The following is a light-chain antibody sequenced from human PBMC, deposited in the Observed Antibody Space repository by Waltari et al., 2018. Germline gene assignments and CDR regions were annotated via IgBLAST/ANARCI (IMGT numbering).Light chain of an antibody. V-gene: IGKV1-5*01. J-gene: IGKJ3*01. CDR2: DAS. Sequence: DIQMTQSPSTLSASVGDRVTITCRASQSISSWLAWYQQKPGKAPKLLIYDASSLESGVPSRFSGSGSGTEFTLTISSLQPDDFATYYCLQYNSLFTFGPGTKVDIK. CDR1: QSISSW. CDR3: LQYNSLFT.